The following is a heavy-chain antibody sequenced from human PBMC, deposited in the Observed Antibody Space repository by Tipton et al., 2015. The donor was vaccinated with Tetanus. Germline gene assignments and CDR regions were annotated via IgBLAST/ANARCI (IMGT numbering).Heavy chain of an antibody. CDR3: ARANNEFPKKGPFDS. Sequence: TLSLTCAVSGGSIRSGDYSWNWIRQPPGKGLEWLAYVSYSGRTNSNYFLKSRITVSQDPSKNQFSLRPAAVTAADTAVYYRARANNEFPKKGPFDSWGQGSLVIVSS. CDR2: VSYSGRT. V-gene: IGHV4-61*08. D-gene: IGHD1-1*01. CDR1: GGSIRSGDYS. J-gene: IGHJ4*02.